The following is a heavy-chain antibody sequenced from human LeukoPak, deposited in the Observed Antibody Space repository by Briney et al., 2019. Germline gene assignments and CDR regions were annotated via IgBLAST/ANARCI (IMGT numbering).Heavy chain of an antibody. Sequence: PSETLSLTCTVSGGSISSSSYYWGWIRQPPGKGLEWIGSIYYSGSTYYNPSLKSRVTISVDTSKNQFSLKLSSVTAADTAVYYCARLLAPRYGSGSYNLPFQVGPYGYYYMDVWGKGTTVTISS. CDR3: ARLLAPRYGSGSYNLPFQVGPYGYYYMDV. J-gene: IGHJ6*03. CDR2: IYYSGST. V-gene: IGHV4-39*01. CDR1: GGSISSSSYY. D-gene: IGHD3-10*01.